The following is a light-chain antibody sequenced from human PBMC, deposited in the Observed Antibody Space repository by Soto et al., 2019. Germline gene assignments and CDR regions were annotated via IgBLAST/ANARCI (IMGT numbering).Light chain of an antibody. CDR2: GAS. CDR3: QQYDSSPWT. CDR1: QSVRSSF. V-gene: IGKV3-20*01. J-gene: IGKJ1*01. Sequence: ESVLTQSPGTLSLSPGERATLSCRASQSVRSSFLAWYQLKPGQAPRLLIYGASSRATGIPARFSGSGSGTDFTLTISRLEPEDFAVYYCQQYDSSPWTFGQGTKVEIK.